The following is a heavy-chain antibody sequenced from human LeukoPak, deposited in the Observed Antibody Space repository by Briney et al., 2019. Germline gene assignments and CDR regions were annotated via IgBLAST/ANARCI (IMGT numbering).Heavy chain of an antibody. J-gene: IGHJ6*03. Sequence: PGGSLRLSCAASGFTFSSYSMNWVRQAPGKGLEWVSSISSSSSYIYYADSVKGRFTTSRDNAKNSLYLQMNSLRAEDTAVYYCGSSQYYYYYMDVWGKGTTVTVSS. D-gene: IGHD2-15*01. V-gene: IGHV3-21*01. CDR2: ISSSSSYI. CDR1: GFTFSSYS. CDR3: GSSQYYYYYMDV.